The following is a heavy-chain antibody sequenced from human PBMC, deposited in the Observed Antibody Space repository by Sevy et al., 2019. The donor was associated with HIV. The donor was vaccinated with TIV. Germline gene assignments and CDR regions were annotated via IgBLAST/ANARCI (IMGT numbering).Heavy chain of an antibody. J-gene: IGHJ4*02. CDR3: VAIMDGRFDH. V-gene: IGHV1-46*04. CDR2: IDPTGGST. Sequence: ASVKVSCKASGYRFTRFYFHWVRQAPGQGLEWMGIIDPTGGSTIYAQKLQDRVTMTRDTSTTTIYMELRSLRSDDTGMYFCVAIMDGRFDHWGQGTLVNVSS. D-gene: IGHD2-2*02. CDR1: GYRFTRFY.